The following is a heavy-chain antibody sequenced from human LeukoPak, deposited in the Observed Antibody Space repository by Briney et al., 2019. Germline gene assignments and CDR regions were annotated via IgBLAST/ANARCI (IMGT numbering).Heavy chain of an antibody. Sequence: SETLSLTYTVSGGSISSYYWSWIRQPPGKGLEWIGYIYTSGSTNYNPSLKSRVTISVDTSKNQFSLKLSSVTAADTAVYYCAGGYYYYYYMDVWGKGTTVTVSS. CDR2: IYTSGST. J-gene: IGHJ6*03. D-gene: IGHD4-23*01. CDR3: AGGYYYYYYMDV. CDR1: GGSISSYY. V-gene: IGHV4-4*09.